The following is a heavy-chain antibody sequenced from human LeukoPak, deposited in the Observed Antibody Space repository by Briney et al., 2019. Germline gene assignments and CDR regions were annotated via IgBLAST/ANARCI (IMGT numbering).Heavy chain of an antibody. V-gene: IGHV3-21*01. Sequence: PGGSLRLSCAASGFTFSSYSMNWVRQAPGKGLEWVSSISSSSSYIYYADSVKGRFTISRDNAKNSLYLQMNSLRAEDTAVYYCARDWGCVLCSPLGWFDPWGQGTLVTVSS. CDR3: ARDWGCVLCSPLGWFDP. D-gene: IGHD6-6*01. CDR2: ISSSSSYI. CDR1: GFTFSSYS. J-gene: IGHJ5*02.